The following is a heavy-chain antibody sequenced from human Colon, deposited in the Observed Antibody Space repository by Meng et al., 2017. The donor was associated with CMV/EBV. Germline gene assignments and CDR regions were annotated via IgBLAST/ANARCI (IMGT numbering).Heavy chain of an antibody. CDR3: ARDSNLSGLAY. J-gene: IGHJ4*02. CDR1: GAYITSYY. D-gene: IGHD3-10*01. CDR2: VYISGNT. V-gene: IGHV4-4*07. Sequence: QVQPVESAPGLVKPSATWSRTCTGYGAYITSYYWRWIRQPAGKGLGWIGRVYISGNTNYNPSLKRRVTMSIDTSKNQLSLNIRSVTAADTAVYYCARDSNLSGLAYWGQGTLVTVSS.